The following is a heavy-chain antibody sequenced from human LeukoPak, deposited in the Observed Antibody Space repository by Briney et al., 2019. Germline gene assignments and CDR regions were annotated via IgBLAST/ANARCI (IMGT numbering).Heavy chain of an antibody. CDR3: ASKPGTAGQFDY. CDR1: GGSISSYY. J-gene: IGHJ4*02. Sequence: SETLSLTCTVSGGSISSYYWSWIRQPPGKGLEWIGEINHSGSTNYNPSLKSRVTISVDTSKNQFSLKLSSVTAADTAVYYCASKPGTAGQFDYWGQGTLVTVSS. D-gene: IGHD1-1*01. V-gene: IGHV4-34*01. CDR2: INHSGST.